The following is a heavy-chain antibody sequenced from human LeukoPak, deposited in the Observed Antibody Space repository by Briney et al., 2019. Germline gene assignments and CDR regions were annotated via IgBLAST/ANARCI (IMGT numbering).Heavy chain of an antibody. CDR1: GFSLSTYY. D-gene: IGHD4/OR15-4a*01. J-gene: IGHJ6*02. CDR3: ARDSWDYIAMDV. CDR2: VHHTGSA. V-gene: IGHV4-59*01. Sequence: PSETLSLTCTVSGFSLSTYYWSWVRQPPGKGLEWIGYVHHTGSADYNPSLKSRVTISLDMSKSQFSLKLTSATAADTAVYYCARDSWDYIAMDVWGPGTTVTVSS.